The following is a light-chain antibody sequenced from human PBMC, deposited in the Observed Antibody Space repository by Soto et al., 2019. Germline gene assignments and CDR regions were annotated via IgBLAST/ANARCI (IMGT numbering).Light chain of an antibody. V-gene: IGLV2-8*01. CDR1: SSDVGGYNF. Sequence: QSALTQPPSASGSPGQSVTISCTGTSSDVGGYNFVSWYQQHPGKAPTLMIYEVNKRPSGVPARFSGSKSGNTASLTVSGLQAEDEADYYCSSYAGTNNFVVFGGGTKVTVL. J-gene: IGLJ2*01. CDR3: SSYAGTNNFVV. CDR2: EVN.